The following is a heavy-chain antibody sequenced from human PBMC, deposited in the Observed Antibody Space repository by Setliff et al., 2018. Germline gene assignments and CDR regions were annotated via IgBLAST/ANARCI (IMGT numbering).Heavy chain of an antibody. CDR3: ARVPVVGATKLYWFDP. J-gene: IGHJ5*02. CDR2: INTGNANT. D-gene: IGHD1-26*01. Sequence: ASVKVSCKASGYTFTNYAIHWVRQAPGQRPEWMGWINTGNANTKYSQKSQGRVTITRDTSASTAYMELSSLRSEDTAVYYCARVPVVGATKLYWFDPWGQGTLVTVSS. V-gene: IGHV1-3*04. CDR1: GYTFTNYA.